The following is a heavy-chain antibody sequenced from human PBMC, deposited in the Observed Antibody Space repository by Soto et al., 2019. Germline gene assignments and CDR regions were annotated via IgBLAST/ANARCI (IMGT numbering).Heavy chain of an antibody. Sequence: SETLSLTCTVSGGSISSGGYYWSWIRQHPGKGLEWIGYIYYSGSTYYNPSLKSRVTISVDTSKNQFSLKLSFVTAADTAVYYFAKDCLPYLDYYYYYGMDVWGQGTTVTVSS. CDR3: AKDCLPYLDYYYYYGMDV. CDR2: IYYSGST. V-gene: IGHV4-31*03. J-gene: IGHJ6*02. CDR1: GGSISSGGYY.